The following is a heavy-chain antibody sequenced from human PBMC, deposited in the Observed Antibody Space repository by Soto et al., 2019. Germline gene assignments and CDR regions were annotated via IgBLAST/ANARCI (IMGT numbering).Heavy chain of an antibody. Sequence: ASVKVSCKASGYTFTGYYMHWVRQAPGQGLEWMGWINPNSGGTNYAQKFQGWVTMTRDTSISTAYMELSRLRSDDTAVYYCALVVASPNWFYPWGPGTLVTVSS. CDR2: INPNSGGT. D-gene: IGHD2-15*01. V-gene: IGHV1-2*04. CDR3: ALVVASPNWFYP. J-gene: IGHJ5*02. CDR1: GYTFTGYY.